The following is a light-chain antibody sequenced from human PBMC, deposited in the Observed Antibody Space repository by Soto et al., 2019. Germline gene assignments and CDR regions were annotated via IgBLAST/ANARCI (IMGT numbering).Light chain of an antibody. CDR1: QGISSY. CDR2: AAS. Sequence: AIRMTQSPSSFSASTGDRVTITCRASQGISSYLAWYQQKPGKAPKLLIYAASTLQSGVPSRFSGSGSGTDFTITISCLQSEDFATSYCQQYYSYPHTFGQGTKLEIK. V-gene: IGKV1-8*01. J-gene: IGKJ2*01. CDR3: QQYYSYPHT.